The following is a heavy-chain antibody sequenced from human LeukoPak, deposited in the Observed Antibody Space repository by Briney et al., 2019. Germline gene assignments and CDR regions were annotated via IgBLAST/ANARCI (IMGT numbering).Heavy chain of an antibody. Sequence: GGSLRLSCAASGFTFDDYAMHWVRQAPGKGLEWVSGISWNSGSIGYADSVKGRFTISRDNAKNSLYLQMNSLRAEDTALYYCAKDSRWLQLMGAFDIWGQGTMVTVSS. J-gene: IGHJ3*02. D-gene: IGHD5-24*01. V-gene: IGHV3-9*01. CDR3: AKDSRWLQLMGAFDI. CDR2: ISWNSGSI. CDR1: GFTFDDYA.